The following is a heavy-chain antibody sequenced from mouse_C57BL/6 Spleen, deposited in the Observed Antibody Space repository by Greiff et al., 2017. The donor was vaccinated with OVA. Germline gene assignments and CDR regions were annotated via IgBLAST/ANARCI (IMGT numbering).Heavy chain of an antibody. CDR2: INPNNGGT. Sequence: VQLQQSGPELVKPGASVKISCKASGYPFTDSYLNWVKQSHGKSLSLIGDINPNNGGTSYNQKFKGKATLTVDKSSSTAYMELRSLTSEDSAVYYWARGRATGGYFDVWGTGTTVTVSS. CDR1: GYPFTDSY. CDR3: ARGRATGGYFDV. V-gene: IGHV1-26*01. D-gene: IGHD3-1*01. J-gene: IGHJ1*03.